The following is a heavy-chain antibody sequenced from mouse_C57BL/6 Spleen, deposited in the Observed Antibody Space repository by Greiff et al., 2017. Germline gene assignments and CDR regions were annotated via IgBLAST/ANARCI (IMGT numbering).Heavy chain of an antibody. D-gene: IGHD2-4*01. CDR2: IYPGSGST. V-gene: IGHV1-55*01. J-gene: IGHJ2*01. CDR3: GLYDYDKGHYYFDY. Sequence: QVQLQQSGAELVKPGASVKMSCKASGYTFTSYWITWVKQRPGQGLEWIGDIYPGSGSTNYNEKFKSKATLTVDTSSITAYMQLSSLASEDSAVYYSGLYDYDKGHYYFDYWGQGTTLTVSS. CDR1: GYTFTSYW.